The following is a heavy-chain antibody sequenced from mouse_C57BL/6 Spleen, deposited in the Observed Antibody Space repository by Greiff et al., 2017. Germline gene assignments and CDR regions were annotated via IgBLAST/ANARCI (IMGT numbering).Heavy chain of an antibody. Sequence: QVPLKQSGAELVKPGASVKLSCKASGYTFTSYWMQWVKQRPGQGLEWIGEIDPSDSYTNYNQKFKGKATLTVDTSSSTAYMQLSSLTSEDSAVYYCASPYGMDYWGQGTSVTVSS. CDR1: GYTFTSYW. CDR3: ASPYGMDY. CDR2: IDPSDSYT. J-gene: IGHJ4*01. V-gene: IGHV1-50*01.